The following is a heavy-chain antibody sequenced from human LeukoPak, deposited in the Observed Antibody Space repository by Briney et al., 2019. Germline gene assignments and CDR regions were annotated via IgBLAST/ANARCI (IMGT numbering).Heavy chain of an antibody. CDR3: ARDRSTSRYYHGMDV. D-gene: IGHD2-2*01. CDR1: DSTFSSFS. CDR2: ISSRSAHI. V-gene: IGHV3-21*01. Sequence: AGGSLSLSCAPSDSTFSSFSMRWVRQAPGKGLFWVAAISSRSAHIYYADSVKGRFTISRDNAKKSLYLEMNNLRADDTAVYYCARDRSTSRYYHGMDVWGPGTTVIVSS. J-gene: IGHJ6*02.